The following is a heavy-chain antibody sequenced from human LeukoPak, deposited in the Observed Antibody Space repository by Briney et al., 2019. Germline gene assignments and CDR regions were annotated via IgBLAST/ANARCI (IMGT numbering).Heavy chain of an antibody. CDR3: AEDGDIVATILSGYFDY. CDR2: ISYDGSNK. CDR1: GFTFSSYG. Sequence: GGSLRLSCAASGFTFSSYGMHWVRQAPGKGLEWVAVISYDGSNKYYADSVKGRFTISRDNSKNTLYLQMNSLRAEDTAVYYCAEDGDIVATILSGYFDYWGQGTLVTVSS. J-gene: IGHJ4*02. D-gene: IGHD5-12*01. V-gene: IGHV3-30*18.